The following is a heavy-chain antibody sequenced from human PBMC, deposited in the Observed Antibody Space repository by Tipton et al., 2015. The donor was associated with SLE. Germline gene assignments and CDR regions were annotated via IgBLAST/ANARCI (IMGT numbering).Heavy chain of an antibody. CDR3: AGGTGAYFDH. D-gene: IGHD3-16*01. J-gene: IGHJ4*02. Sequence: SLRLSCAASGFTFSSYAMSWVRQAPGKGLEWVAFIRADGSNKDYADSVKGRFTISRDNSKNTLYLQMNRLRVEDTAVYYCAGGTGAYFDHWGQGTLVTVSP. CDR2: IRADGSNK. V-gene: IGHV3-30*02. CDR1: GFTFSSYA.